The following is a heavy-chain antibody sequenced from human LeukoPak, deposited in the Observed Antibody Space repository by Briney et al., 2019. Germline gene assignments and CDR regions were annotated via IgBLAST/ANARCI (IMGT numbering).Heavy chain of an antibody. CDR1: GFIFSDYY. CDR2: ISSGGSSI. D-gene: IGHD3-10*01. J-gene: IGHJ4*02. CDR3: AKGKHGITMVRGVIIINDY. Sequence: GGSLRLSCAASGFIFSDYYMSWIRQAPGKGLEWVSYISSGGSSIYYADSVKGRFTISRDNSKNTLYLQMNSLRAEDTAVYYCAKGKHGITMVRGVIIINDYWGQGTLVTVSS. V-gene: IGHV3-11*01.